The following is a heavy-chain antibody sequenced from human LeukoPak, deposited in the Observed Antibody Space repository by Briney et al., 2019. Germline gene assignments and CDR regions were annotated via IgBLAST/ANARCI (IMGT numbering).Heavy chain of an antibody. J-gene: IGHJ5*02. CDR1: GYTFTSYG. CDR3: AREGHDTSGYYYPNWFDP. CDR2: TSAYNNNT. V-gene: IGHV1-18*01. D-gene: IGHD3-22*01. Sequence: ASVKVSCKASGYTFTSYGISWVRQAPGQGLEWMGWTSAYNNNTIYAQNLQGRLTMTTDTSTSTAYMELRSLRSDDTAMYYCAREGHDTSGYYYPNWFDPWGQGTLVAVSS.